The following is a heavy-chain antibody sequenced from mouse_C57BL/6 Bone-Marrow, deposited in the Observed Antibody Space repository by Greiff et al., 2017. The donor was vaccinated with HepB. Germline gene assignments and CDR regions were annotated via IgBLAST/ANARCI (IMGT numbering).Heavy chain of an antibody. CDR3: TTYGYYVCMDY. D-gene: IGHD2-3*01. Sequence: EVKLMESGAELVRPGASVKLSCTASGFNIKDDYMHWVKQRPEQGLEWIGWIDPENGDTEYASKFQGKATITADTSSTTAYLQLSSLTSEDTAVYYCTTYGYYVCMDYWGQGTSVTVSS. CDR2: IDPENGDT. J-gene: IGHJ4*01. V-gene: IGHV14-4*01. CDR1: GFNIKDDY.